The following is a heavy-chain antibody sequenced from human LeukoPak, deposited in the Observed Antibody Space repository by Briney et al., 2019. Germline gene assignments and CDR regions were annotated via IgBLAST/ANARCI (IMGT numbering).Heavy chain of an antibody. V-gene: IGHV3-15*01. Sequence: GGSLTLSCTASGFTFNKAWMSWVRQAAGKGLEWVGRIKSKTDGGTTDYAAPVKGRFSISRDDSKNTLYLQMDSLKIEDTVVYYCTTWWSRGYDLRYYYYMDVWGKGTTVTVSS. J-gene: IGHJ6*03. CDR1: GFTFNKAW. D-gene: IGHD5-12*01. CDR2: IKSKTDGGTT. CDR3: TTWWSRGYDLRYYYYMDV.